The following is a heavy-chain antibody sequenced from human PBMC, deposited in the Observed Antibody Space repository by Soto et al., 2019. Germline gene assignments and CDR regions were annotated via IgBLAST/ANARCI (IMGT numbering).Heavy chain of an antibody. CDR1: GFTFRSSW. CDR3: VNSYAARGWYEGSDY. V-gene: IGHV3-7*03. Sequence: GGSLRLSCAASGFTFRSSWMSWVRLPPGNGLGWVANIKDDGSETCYVDSVKGRFTISRGNAKNSLYLQMNSLRVEDTAVYYCVNSYAARGWYEGSDYWGRGTVVTVSS. CDR2: IKDDGSET. J-gene: IGHJ4*02. D-gene: IGHD6-19*01.